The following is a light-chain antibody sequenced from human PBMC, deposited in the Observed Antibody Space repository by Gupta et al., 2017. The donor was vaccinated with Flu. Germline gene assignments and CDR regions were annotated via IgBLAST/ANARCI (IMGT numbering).Light chain of an antibody. CDR3: ASYTITNTVI. Sequence: QAALTQPASLSGSPGQSIAISCTGTSSDVGFYHYVSWFQQHPGKAPKLMIHDVGDRHSGVSNRFSGSKSGSTAYLTISGLQAEDEADYYCASYTITNTVIFGGGTKLIVL. CDR1: SSDVGFYHY. V-gene: IGLV2-14*03. J-gene: IGLJ2*01. CDR2: DVG.